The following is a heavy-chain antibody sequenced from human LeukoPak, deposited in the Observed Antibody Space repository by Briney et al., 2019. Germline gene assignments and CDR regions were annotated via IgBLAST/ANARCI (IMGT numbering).Heavy chain of an antibody. J-gene: IGHJ5*02. CDR1: GYTFTGYY. CDR2: INPNSGGT. CDR3: ARGGICSGGICYSHNWFDP. V-gene: IGHV1-2*02. Sequence: ASVKVSCKASGYTFTGYYMRWVRQAPGQGLEWMGWINPNSGGTNYAQKFQGRVTMTRDTSISTAYMELSRLRSDDTAVYYCARGGICSGGICYSHNWFDPWGPGTLVTVSS. D-gene: IGHD2-15*01.